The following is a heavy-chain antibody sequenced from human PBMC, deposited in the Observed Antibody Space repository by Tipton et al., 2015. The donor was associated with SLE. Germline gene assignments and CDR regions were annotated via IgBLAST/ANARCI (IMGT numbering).Heavy chain of an antibody. V-gene: IGHV4-34*01. CDR2: INHSGST. Sequence: LRLSCAVYGGSFSGYYWSWIRQPPGKGLEWIGEINHSGSTNYNPSLKSRVTISVDTSKNQFSLKLSSVTAADTAVYYCARGRGSSSSGHYWGQGTLVTASS. CDR3: ARGRGSSSSGHY. CDR1: GGSFSGYY. J-gene: IGHJ4*02. D-gene: IGHD6-6*01.